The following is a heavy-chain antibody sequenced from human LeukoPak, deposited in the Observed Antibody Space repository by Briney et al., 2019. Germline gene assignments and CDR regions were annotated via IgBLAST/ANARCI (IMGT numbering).Heavy chain of an antibody. CDR2: ITTDGSGT. D-gene: IGHD1-26*01. V-gene: IGHV3-74*01. J-gene: IGHJ4*02. Sequence: PGGSLRLSCADSGFTFDRYWMHWVRQAPGKGLAWVSHITTDGSGTSYADSVKGRFTISRDNAKKTLYLQMNSLRAEDTAVYYCARGAVAGANFDCWGLGTLVTVSS. CDR1: GFTFDRYW. CDR3: ARGAVAGANFDC.